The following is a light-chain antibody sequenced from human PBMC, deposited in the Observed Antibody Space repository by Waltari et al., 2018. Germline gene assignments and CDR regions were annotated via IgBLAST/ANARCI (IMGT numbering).Light chain of an antibody. Sequence: DIQMTQSPSTLSASVGDRVTITCRASQSISSWLAWYQQKPGQAPKLLIYKAASLESGVPSRFSGTESGTEFTLTISSLQPDDFATYYCQHYNSYPLTFGGGTTVEIK. V-gene: IGKV1-5*03. CDR1: QSISSW. CDR3: QHYNSYPLT. J-gene: IGKJ4*01. CDR2: KAA.